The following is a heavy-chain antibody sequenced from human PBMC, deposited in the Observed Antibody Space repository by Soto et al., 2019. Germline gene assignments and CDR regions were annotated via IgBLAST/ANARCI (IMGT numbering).Heavy chain of an antibody. Sequence: GASVKVSCKASGYTFTSYAMHWVRQAPGQRLEWMGIINPSGGSTSYAQKFQGRVTMTRDTSTSTVYMELSSLRSEDTAVYYCARVQRFLEWLSPFDPWGQGTLVTVSS. J-gene: IGHJ5*02. CDR1: GYTFTSYA. D-gene: IGHD3-3*01. CDR2: INPSGGST. V-gene: IGHV1-46*03. CDR3: ARVQRFLEWLSPFDP.